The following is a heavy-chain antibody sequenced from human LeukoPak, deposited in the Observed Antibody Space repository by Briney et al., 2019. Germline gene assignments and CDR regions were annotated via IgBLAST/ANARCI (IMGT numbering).Heavy chain of an antibody. D-gene: IGHD6-19*01. V-gene: IGHV4-39*01. CDR1: GGSISSSSYY. Sequence: SETLSLTCTVSGGSISSSSYYRGWTRQPPGKGLGWLGSIYYSGSTYYNPSLKSGFTISVDTSKNQFSLNLSSVTAADTAVYYCARQGSGWYYFDYWGQGTLVTVSS. J-gene: IGHJ4*02. CDR2: IYYSGST. CDR3: ARQGSGWYYFDY.